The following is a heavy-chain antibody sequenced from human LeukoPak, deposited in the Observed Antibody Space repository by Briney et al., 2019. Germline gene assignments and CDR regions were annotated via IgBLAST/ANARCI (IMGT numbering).Heavy chain of an antibody. CDR1: GYTFTSYG. CDR2: ISAYNGNT. CDR3: ASIEDFWSGFPGDYYYYMDV. V-gene: IGHV1-18*01. J-gene: IGHJ6*03. Sequence: GASVKVSCKASGYTFTSYGISWVRQAPGQGLEWMGWISAYNGNTNYAQKLQGRVTMTTDTSTSTAYMELRSLRSEDTAVYYCASIEDFWSGFPGDYYYYMDVWGKGTTVTVSS. D-gene: IGHD3-3*01.